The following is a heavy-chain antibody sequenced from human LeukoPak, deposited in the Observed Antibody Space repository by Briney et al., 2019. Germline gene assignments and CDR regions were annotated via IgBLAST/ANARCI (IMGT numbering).Heavy chain of an antibody. Sequence: SETLSLTCTVSGGSISSGGYYWSWLRQHPGRGVEWIGYIYYSGSTYYNPSLKSRVTISVDTSKNQFSLKLSSVTAADTAVYYCARYSGSYNFDYWGQGTLVTVSS. CDR2: IYYSGST. CDR1: GGSISSGGYY. J-gene: IGHJ4*02. D-gene: IGHD1-26*01. V-gene: IGHV4-31*03. CDR3: ARYSGSYNFDY.